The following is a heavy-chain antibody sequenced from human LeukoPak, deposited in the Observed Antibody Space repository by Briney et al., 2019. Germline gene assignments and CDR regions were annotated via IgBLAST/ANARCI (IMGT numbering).Heavy chain of an antibody. D-gene: IGHD3-22*01. V-gene: IGHV4-34*01. Sequence: SETWPLTAAAKGGPSVGYTWSWIASPPGKGLEWIGEINHSGSTNYNPSLKSRVTISVDTSKNQFSLKLSSVTAADTAVYYCARVGDSSGYVQHWGQGTLVTVSS. CDR1: GGPSVGYT. CDR2: INHSGST. CDR3: ARVGDSSGYVQH. J-gene: IGHJ1*01.